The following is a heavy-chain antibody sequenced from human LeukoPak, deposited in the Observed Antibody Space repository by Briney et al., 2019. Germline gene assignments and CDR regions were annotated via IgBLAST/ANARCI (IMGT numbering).Heavy chain of an antibody. CDR1: GGTFSSYA. CDR2: IIPIFGTA. V-gene: IGHV1-69*13. CDR3: AREGDGIAFDY. J-gene: IGHJ4*02. D-gene: IGHD6-13*01. Sequence: SVTVSCKASGGTFSSYAISWVRQAPGQGLGWMGGIIPIFGTANYAQKFQGRVTITADESTSTAYMELSSLRSEDTAVYYCAREGDGIAFDYWGQGTLVTVSS.